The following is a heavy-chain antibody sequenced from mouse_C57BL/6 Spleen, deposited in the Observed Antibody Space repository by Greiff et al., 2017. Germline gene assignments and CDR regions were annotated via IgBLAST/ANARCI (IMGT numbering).Heavy chain of an antibody. CDR2: IDPSDSET. CDR3: ARQEDGYYGAWFAY. J-gene: IGHJ3*01. V-gene: IGHV1-52*01. Sequence: QVQLQQPGAELVRPGSSVKLSCKASGYTFTSYWMHWVKQRPIQGLEWIGNIDPSDSETHYNQKFKDQATLTVDKSSSTAYMQLSSLTSEDSAVXYCARQEDGYYGAWFAYWGQGTLVTVSA. D-gene: IGHD2-3*01. CDR1: GYTFTSYW.